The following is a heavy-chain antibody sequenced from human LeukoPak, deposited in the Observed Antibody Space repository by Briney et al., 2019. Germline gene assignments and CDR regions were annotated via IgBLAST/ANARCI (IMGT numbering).Heavy chain of an antibody. Sequence: SETLSLTCAVYGGSFSGYYWSWIRQPPGKGLEWIGEINHSGSTSYNPSLKSRVTISVDTSKNQFSLKLSSVTAADTAVYYCARGTPSGYHQAYYFDYWGQGTLVTVSS. V-gene: IGHV4-34*01. D-gene: IGHD3-9*01. J-gene: IGHJ4*02. CDR1: GGSFSGYY. CDR3: ARGTPSGYHQAYYFDY. CDR2: INHSGST.